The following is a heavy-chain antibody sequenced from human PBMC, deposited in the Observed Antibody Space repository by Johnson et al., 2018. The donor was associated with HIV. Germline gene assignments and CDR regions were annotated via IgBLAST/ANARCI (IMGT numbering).Heavy chain of an antibody. V-gene: IGHV3-30*02. J-gene: IGHJ3*02. CDR2: IRNDGSNK. D-gene: IGHD3-10*01. CDR1: GFTFSSYA. Sequence: QVQLVESGGGVVQPGRSLRLSCAASGFTFSSYAMHWVRQAPGKGLQWVAFIRNDGSNKYYGDSVKGRFTISRDNSKNTVYLQMNSLKAEDTAVYYCAKDDSPSGAFDIWGQGTMVTVSS. CDR3: AKDDSPSGAFDI.